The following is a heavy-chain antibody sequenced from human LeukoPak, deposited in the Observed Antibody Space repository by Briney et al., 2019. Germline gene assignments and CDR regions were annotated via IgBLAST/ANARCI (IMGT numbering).Heavy chain of an antibody. J-gene: IGHJ4*02. Sequence: GGSLRLSCAASGLTFENYAMHWVRQAPGKGLEWVSGISWNSNNIGYADSVKGRFTISRDNAKNSLYLQMNSLRAEDTALYYCAKDPNLPQYCSGGGSCLNRYYFDYWGQGTLVTVSS. CDR3: AKDPNLPQYCSGGGSCLNRYYFDY. V-gene: IGHV3-9*01. CDR2: ISWNSNNI. CDR1: GLTFENYA. D-gene: IGHD2-15*01.